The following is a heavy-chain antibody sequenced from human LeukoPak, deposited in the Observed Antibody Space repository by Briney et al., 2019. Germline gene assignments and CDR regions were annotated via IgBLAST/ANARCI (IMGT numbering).Heavy chain of an antibody. CDR2: ISGSGNST. J-gene: IGHJ5*02. CDR1: GFTFNTYA. Sequence: GGSLRLSCAASGFTFNTYAMSWVRQAPGKGLEWVSAISGSGNSTYYADSVKGRFTIPRDNSKNTLFLQMSSLRAEDTAIYYCARGSECTSTSCYTVGRFDPWGQGTLVTVSS. CDR3: ARGSECTSTSCYTVGRFDP. D-gene: IGHD2-2*02. V-gene: IGHV3-23*01.